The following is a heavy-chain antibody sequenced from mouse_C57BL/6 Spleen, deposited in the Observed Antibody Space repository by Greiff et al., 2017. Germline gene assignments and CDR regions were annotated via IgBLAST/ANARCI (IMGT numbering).Heavy chain of an antibody. Sequence: VQLQQSGPELVKPGASVKIPCKASGYTFTDYNMDWVKQSHGKSLEWIGDINPNNGGTIYNQKFKGKATLTVDKSSSTAYMELRSLPSEDTAVYYCARAYGNYPPWFAYWGQGTLVTVSA. CDR1: GYTFTDYN. CDR3: ARAYGNYPPWFAY. J-gene: IGHJ3*01. V-gene: IGHV1-18*01. CDR2: INPNNGGT. D-gene: IGHD2-1*01.